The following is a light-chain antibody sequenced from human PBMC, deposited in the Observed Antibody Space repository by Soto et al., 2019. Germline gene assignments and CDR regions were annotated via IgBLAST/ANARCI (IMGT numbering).Light chain of an antibody. CDR3: CSYAPISTVV. Sequence: QSALTQAASVSGSPGQSITISCTGTSSDVGSYNLVSWYQQHPVKAPKLMIYEDNKRPSGVSNRFSGSKSGNTASLTISGLQVEDEAHYYCCSYAPISTVVFGGGTQLTVL. V-gene: IGLV2-23*01. CDR1: SSDVGSYNL. J-gene: IGLJ3*02. CDR2: EDN.